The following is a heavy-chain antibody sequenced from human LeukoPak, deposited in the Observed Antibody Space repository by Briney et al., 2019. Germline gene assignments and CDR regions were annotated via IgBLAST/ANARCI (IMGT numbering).Heavy chain of an antibody. D-gene: IGHD3-10*01. CDR3: ARYRYYYGSGSYYNVLGFDP. CDR1: GGSFSGYY. Sequence: PSETLSLTCAVYGGSFSGYYWSWIRQPPGKGLEWIGEINHSGSTNYNPSLKSRVTISVDTSKNQFSLKLSSVTAAGTAVYYCARYRYYYGSGSYYNVLGFDPWGQGTLVTVSS. CDR2: INHSGST. V-gene: IGHV4-34*01. J-gene: IGHJ5*02.